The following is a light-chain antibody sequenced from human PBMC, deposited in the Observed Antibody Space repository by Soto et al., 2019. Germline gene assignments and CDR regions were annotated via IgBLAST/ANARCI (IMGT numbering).Light chain of an antibody. CDR2: DVS. J-gene: IGKJ4*01. CDR1: QDIFNF. V-gene: IGKV1-33*01. CDR3: QQYDNLPLT. Sequence: DIQMTQSPSSLSASVGDRVTISCQASQDIFNFLIWYQQKPGKAPKLLIYDVSKLETGVPSRFSGSGSGTDFTLTINSLQPEDIATYYCQQYDNLPLTFGGGTKVEIK.